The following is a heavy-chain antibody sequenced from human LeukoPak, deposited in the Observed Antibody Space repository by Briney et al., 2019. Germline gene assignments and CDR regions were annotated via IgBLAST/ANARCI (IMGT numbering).Heavy chain of an antibody. CDR2: TNQEGSEK. V-gene: IGHV3-7*01. J-gene: IGHJ4*02. CDR1: GFTLSTYW. Sequence: GGSLRLSCAASGFTLSTYWMSWVRQAPGEGLEWVANTNQEGSEKYYVDSVKGRFTISKDNAKNALYLQMNSLRAEDTAVYYCARDPKWLDYWGQGTLVTVSS. CDR3: ARDPKWLDY. D-gene: IGHD5-12*01.